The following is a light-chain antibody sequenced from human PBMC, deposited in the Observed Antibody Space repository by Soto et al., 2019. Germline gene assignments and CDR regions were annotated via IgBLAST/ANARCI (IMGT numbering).Light chain of an antibody. V-gene: IGLV2-14*01. CDR1: SSDVGGYTY. CDR2: DVS. J-gene: IGLJ1*01. Sequence: QSVLTQPASVSGSPGQSITISCAGTSSDVGGYTYVSWYQQHPGKAPKLMIYDVSNRPSGVSNRFSGSKSGNTASLTISGLQAEDEADYHCTSYTSSSTPYVFGGGT. CDR3: TSYTSSSTPYV.